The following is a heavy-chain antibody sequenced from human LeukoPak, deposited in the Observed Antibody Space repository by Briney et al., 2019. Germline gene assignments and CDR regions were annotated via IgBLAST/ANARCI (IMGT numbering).Heavy chain of an antibody. Sequence: SETLSLTCTVSGGSISVYYWSWIRQPPGRGLEWIGDIYYSGSTNYNPSLKSRVTISVDTSKNQFSLKLSSVTAADTAVYYCARRGHRSSAWSTSLDSWGQGTLVTVSS. J-gene: IGHJ4*02. CDR3: ARRGHRSSAWSTSLDS. CDR1: GGSISVYY. D-gene: IGHD6-19*01. CDR2: IYYSGST. V-gene: IGHV4-59*08.